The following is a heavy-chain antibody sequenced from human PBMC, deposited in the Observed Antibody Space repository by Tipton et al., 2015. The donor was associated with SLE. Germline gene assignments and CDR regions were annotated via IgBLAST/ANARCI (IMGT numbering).Heavy chain of an antibody. CDR3: ARGVRYSSGWYYFDY. CDR2: IYHSGST. J-gene: IGHJ4*02. CDR1: GYSISSGYY. Sequence: TLSLTCTVSGYSISSGYYWGWIRQPPGKGLEWIGSIYHSGSTYYNPSLKSRVTISVDTSKNQFSLKLSSVTAADTAAYYCARGVRYSSGWYYFDYWGQGTLVTVSS. D-gene: IGHD6-19*01. V-gene: IGHV4-38-2*02.